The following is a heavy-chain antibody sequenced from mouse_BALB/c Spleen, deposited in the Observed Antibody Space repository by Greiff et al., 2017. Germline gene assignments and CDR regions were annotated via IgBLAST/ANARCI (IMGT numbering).Heavy chain of an antibody. Sequence: VQRVESGAELAKPGASVKMSCKASGYTFTSYWMHWVKQRPGQGLEWIGYINPSTGYTEYNQKFKDKATLTADKSSSTAYMQLSSLTSEDSAVYYCARGVRRDYWGQGTSVTVSS. J-gene: IGHJ4*01. V-gene: IGHV1-7*01. CDR3: ARGVRRDY. D-gene: IGHD2-14*01. CDR2: INPSTGYT. CDR1: GYTFTSYW.